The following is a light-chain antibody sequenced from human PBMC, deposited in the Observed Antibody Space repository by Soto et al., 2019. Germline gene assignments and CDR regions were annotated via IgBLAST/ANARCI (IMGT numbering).Light chain of an antibody. J-gene: IGLJ1*01. Sequence: QSVLTQPASVSGSPRQSISISCTGTSSDVGAYNYVSWYQQNPGKAPKLMIFDVSNRPSGVSNRFSGSKSGNTASLTISGLQAEDEADYYCTSYTSSSTYVFGTGTKVTVL. V-gene: IGLV2-14*01. CDR3: TSYTSSSTYV. CDR1: SSDVGAYNY. CDR2: DVS.